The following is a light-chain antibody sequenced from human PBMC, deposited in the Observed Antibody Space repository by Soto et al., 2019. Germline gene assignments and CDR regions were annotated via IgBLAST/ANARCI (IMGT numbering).Light chain of an antibody. Sequence: EIVLTQSPGTLSLSPGEGATLSCRASQSVSNNYLAWYQQKPRQAPRLLISGASSRATGIPDRFSGSGSGTDFTLTISRLESEDFAVYYCQRYGSSPPHTFGQGTKLE. CDR3: QRYGSSPPHT. CDR1: QSVSNNY. V-gene: IGKV3-20*01. J-gene: IGKJ2*01. CDR2: GAS.